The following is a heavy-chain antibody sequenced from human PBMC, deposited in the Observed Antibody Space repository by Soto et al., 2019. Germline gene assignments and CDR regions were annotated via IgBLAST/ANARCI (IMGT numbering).Heavy chain of an antibody. Sequence: GGSLRLSCAASGFTFGSYWMYWVRQAPGKGLVWVSRINSDGRSTSYADSVKGRFTSSRDNAKNTLYLQMNSLRVEDTAVYYCARARPSDYGDYGMDVWGQGTTVTAP. J-gene: IGHJ6*02. V-gene: IGHV3-74*01. D-gene: IGHD3-16*01. CDR3: ARARPSDYGDYGMDV. CDR1: GFTFGSYW. CDR2: INSDGRST.